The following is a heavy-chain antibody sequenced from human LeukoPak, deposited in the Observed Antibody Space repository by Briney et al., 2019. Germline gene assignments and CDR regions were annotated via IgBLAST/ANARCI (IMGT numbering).Heavy chain of an antibody. CDR3: ARGADAYDILTGNPFDY. Sequence: GGSLRLSCAASGFTFSDHYMSWIRQAPGKGLEWVSYISSSSSYTNYADSVKGRFTISRDNAKNSLYLQMNSLRAEDTAVYYCARGADAYDILTGNPFDYWGQGTLVTVSS. J-gene: IGHJ4*02. V-gene: IGHV3-11*06. CDR2: ISSSSSYT. CDR1: GFTFSDHY. D-gene: IGHD3-9*01.